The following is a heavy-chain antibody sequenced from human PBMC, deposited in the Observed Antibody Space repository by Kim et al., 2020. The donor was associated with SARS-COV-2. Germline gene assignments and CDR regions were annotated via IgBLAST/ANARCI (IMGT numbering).Heavy chain of an antibody. V-gene: IGHV4-61*07. J-gene: IGHJ4*02. Sequence: NPSLMSRVSLSIDTSKNQFSLNLGSVTAADTAVYYCARLVGDYSGLHAFDYWGQGTLVSVSS. CDR3: ARLVGDYSGLHAFDY. D-gene: IGHD2-15*01.